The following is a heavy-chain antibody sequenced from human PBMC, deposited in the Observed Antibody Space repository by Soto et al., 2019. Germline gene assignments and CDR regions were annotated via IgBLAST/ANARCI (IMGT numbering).Heavy chain of an antibody. CDR2: ISWNSGSI. CDR1: GFTFDDYA. CDR3: AKGGNSSSWFDY. V-gene: IGHV3-9*01. Sequence: SLRLSCAASGFTFDDYAMHWVRQAPGKGLEWVSGISWNSGSIGYADSVKGRFTISRDNAKNSLYLQMNSLRAEDTALYYCAKGGNSSSWFDYWGQGTLVTVSS. J-gene: IGHJ4*02. D-gene: IGHD6-13*01.